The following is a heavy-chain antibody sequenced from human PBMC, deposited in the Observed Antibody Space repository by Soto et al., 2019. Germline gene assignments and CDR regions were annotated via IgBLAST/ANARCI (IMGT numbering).Heavy chain of an antibody. V-gene: IGHV1-8*01. CDR1: GSSFTTFD. D-gene: IGHD4-4*01. CDR2: MNGNRDNT. J-gene: IGHJ2*01. CDR3: ARRTVAHWFFDL. Sequence: QVQLVQSGAEVKKPGASVKVSCKASGSSFTTFDINWLRLAPGQGLEWMGWMNGNRDNTGCAQKFQGRLTMTKDISQNTAYMELSSLTSEDTAVYYCARRTVAHWFFDLWGRGTLVTVSS.